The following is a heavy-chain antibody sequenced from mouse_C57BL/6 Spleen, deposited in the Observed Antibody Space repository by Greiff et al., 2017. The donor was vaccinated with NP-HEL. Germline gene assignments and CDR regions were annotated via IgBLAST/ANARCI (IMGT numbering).Heavy chain of an antibody. CDR1: GFTFSSYG. J-gene: IGHJ4*01. Sequence: EVKLMESGGDLVKPGGSLKLSCAASGFTFSSYGMSWVRQTPDKRLEWVATISSGGSYTYYPDSVKGRFTISRDNAKNTMYLQMSSLKSEDTAMYYCARQEDYYAMDYWGQGTSVTVSS. CDR2: ISSGGSYT. CDR3: ARQEDYYAMDY. V-gene: IGHV5-6*01.